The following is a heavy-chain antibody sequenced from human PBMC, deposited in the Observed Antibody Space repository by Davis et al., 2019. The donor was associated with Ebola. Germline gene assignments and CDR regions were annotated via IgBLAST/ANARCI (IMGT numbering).Heavy chain of an antibody. V-gene: IGHV3-48*02. CDR1: GFTFSSYS. CDR2: ISSSSSTI. CDR3: AWTTVTAFNWFDP. J-gene: IGHJ5*02. D-gene: IGHD4-17*01. Sequence: GESLKISCAASGFTFSSYSMNWVRQAPGKGLEWVSYISSSSSTIYYADSVKGRFTISRDNAKDSLYLQMNSLRDEDTAVYYCAWTTVTAFNWFDPWGQGTLVTVSS.